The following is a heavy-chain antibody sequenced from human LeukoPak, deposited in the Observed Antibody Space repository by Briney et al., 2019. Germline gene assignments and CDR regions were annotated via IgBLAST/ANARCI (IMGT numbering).Heavy chain of an antibody. D-gene: IGHD3-22*01. J-gene: IGHJ4*02. CDR2: IWYDGSNK. V-gene: IGHV3-33*01. Sequence: GGSLRLSCAASGFTFSTSGMHWVRQAPGKGLEWVAVIWYDGSNKHYAESVKGRFSISRGNSKSTLYLQVNSLRAEDTAVYYCARARGVSTGYRPIDYWGQGTLVTVSS. CDR1: GFTFSTSG. CDR3: ARARGVSTGYRPIDY.